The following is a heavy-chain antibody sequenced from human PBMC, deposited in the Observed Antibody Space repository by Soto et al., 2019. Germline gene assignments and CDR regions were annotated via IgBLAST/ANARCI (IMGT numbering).Heavy chain of an antibody. J-gene: IGHJ6*02. CDR2: IIPIFGTA. Sequence: QVQLVQSGSEVKKPGSSVKVSCKASGGTFSNYAISWVRQAPGQGLEWIGGIIPIFGTANYAQKFQGRVTITADESTSTAYMELSSLRSEDTAVYYCARCPNIVRPELFGGMDVWGQGTTVTVSS. CDR1: GGTFSNYA. D-gene: IGHD3-10*01. CDR3: ARCPNIVRPELFGGMDV. V-gene: IGHV1-69*01.